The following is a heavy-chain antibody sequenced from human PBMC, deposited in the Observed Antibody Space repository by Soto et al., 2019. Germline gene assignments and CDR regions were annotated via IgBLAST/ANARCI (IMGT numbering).Heavy chain of an antibody. CDR1: GGSISSSSYY. V-gene: IGHV4-39*01. Sequence: SETLSLTCTISGGSISSSSYYWGWIRQPPGKGLEWIGSIYYSGSTYYNPSLKSRVTISVDTSKDQFSLKLSSVTVADTAVYFCARWGYSSGWIFDYWGQGTLVTVSS. J-gene: IGHJ4*02. CDR2: IYYSGST. D-gene: IGHD6-19*01. CDR3: ARWGYSSGWIFDY.